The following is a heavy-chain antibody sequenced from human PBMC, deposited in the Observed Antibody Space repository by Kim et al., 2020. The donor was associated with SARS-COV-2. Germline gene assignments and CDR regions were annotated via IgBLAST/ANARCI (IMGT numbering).Heavy chain of an antibody. V-gene: IGHV4-39*07. CDR2: IYYSGST. J-gene: IGHJ4*02. Sequence: SETLSLTCTVSGGSISSSSYYWGWIRQPPGKGLEWIGSIYYSGSTYYNPSLKSRVTISVDTSKNQFSLKLSSVTAADTAVYYCAFRGALGGGFDYSGQGT. CDR3: AFRGALGGGFDY. D-gene: IGHD3-10*01. CDR1: GGSISSSSYY.